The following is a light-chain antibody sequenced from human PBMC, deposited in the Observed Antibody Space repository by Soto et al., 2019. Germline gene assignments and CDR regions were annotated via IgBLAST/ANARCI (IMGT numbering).Light chain of an antibody. J-gene: IGLJ1*01. CDR3: SSYTSSTTYNYV. V-gene: IGLV2-14*01. Sequence: QSALTQSASVSGSPGQSITISCTGTSSDVGGYNYVSWYQQHPGKAPKLMIYEVSNRPSGVSNRFSGSKSGNTASLTISGLQAEDEADYYCSSYTSSTTYNYVFGTGTKVTVL. CDR2: EVS. CDR1: SSDVGGYNY.